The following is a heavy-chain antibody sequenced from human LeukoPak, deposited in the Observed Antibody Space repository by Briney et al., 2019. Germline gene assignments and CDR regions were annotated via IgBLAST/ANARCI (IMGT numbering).Heavy chain of an antibody. D-gene: IGHD5-12*01. J-gene: IGHJ6*04. Sequence: GGSLRLSCGASGFSFSAYGMHWVRQAPGKGLEWVALIWYDGNNKYHADSVKGRFTISRDNSKNTLYLQMNSLRAEDTAVYYCARGSESYDYYSYGMDVWGKGTTVTVS. CDR2: IWYDGNNK. CDR1: GFSFSAYG. CDR3: ARGSESYDYYSYGMDV. V-gene: IGHV3-33*01.